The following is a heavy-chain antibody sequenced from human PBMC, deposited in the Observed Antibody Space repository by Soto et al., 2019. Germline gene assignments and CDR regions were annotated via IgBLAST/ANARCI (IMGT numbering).Heavy chain of an antibody. V-gene: IGHV3-23*01. Sequence: EVQLLESGGGVVQPGGSLRLSCEASGFNFKKFAMGWVRQAPWEGLECVSGISCCGGSTSYADSVKGRFTLARDDSKNTLSLHLNSLRFEDTARYFCAKADGEQWMIPHLDNWGQGTLVTVS. J-gene: IGHJ4*02. CDR1: GFNFKKFA. CDR2: ISCCGGST. CDR3: AKADGEQWMIPHLDN. D-gene: IGHD6-19*01.